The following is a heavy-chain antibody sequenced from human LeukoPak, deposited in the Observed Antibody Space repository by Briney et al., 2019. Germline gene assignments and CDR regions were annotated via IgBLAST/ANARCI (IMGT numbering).Heavy chain of an antibody. D-gene: IGHD2-2*01. CDR2: INTNTGNP. Sequence: ASVKVSCKASGYTFTSYAMNWVRQAPGQGLEWMGWINTNTGNPTYAQGFTGRFVFSLDTSVSTAYLQISSLKAEDTAVYYCARDRKGRIVVVPAAQPSYNWFDHWGQGTLVTVSS. J-gene: IGHJ5*02. V-gene: IGHV7-4-1*02. CDR3: ARDRKGRIVVVPAAQPSYNWFDH. CDR1: GYTFTSYA.